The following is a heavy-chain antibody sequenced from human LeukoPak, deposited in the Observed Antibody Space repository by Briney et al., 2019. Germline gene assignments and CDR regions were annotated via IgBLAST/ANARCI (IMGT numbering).Heavy chain of an antibody. CDR2: IIPVFGTA. Sequence: SVKVSCKASGGTFSSYAISWVRQAPGQGLEWMAGIIPVFGTANYAQKFQRRVTITADESTSSAYMELSRLRSEDTAVYYCASTEAVLRYFDWLLPFDYWGQGTLVTVSS. D-gene: IGHD3-9*01. CDR1: GGTFSSYA. V-gene: IGHV1-69*01. CDR3: ASTEAVLRYFDWLLPFDY. J-gene: IGHJ4*02.